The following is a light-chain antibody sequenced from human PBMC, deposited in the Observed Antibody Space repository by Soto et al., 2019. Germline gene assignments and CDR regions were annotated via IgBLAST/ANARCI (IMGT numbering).Light chain of an antibody. V-gene: IGLV2-11*01. J-gene: IGLJ1*01. CDR3: CSYAGSYTYV. CDR2: DVN. Sequence: QSLLTQPRSVSRSPGDSFTISFTGSISYVCGYNYVSWYQHHPGKAPKPMIYDVNKRPSGVPDRFSGSKSCKTASLTISGLQAEDEADYYCCSYAGSYTYVFGTGTKVTVL. CDR1: ISYVCGYNY.